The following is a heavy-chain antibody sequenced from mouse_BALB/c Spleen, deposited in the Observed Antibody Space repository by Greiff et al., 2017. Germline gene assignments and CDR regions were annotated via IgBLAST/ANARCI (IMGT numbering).Heavy chain of an antibody. CDR1: GDSITSGY. D-gene: IGHD3-2*01. CDR3: ARRDSSGYVNYYAMDY. V-gene: IGHV3-8*02. CDR2: ISYSGST. Sequence: VQLKESGPSLVKPSQTLSLTCSVTGDSITSGYWNWIRKFPGNKLEYMGYISYSGSTYYNPSLKSRISITRDTSKNQYYLQLNSVTTEDTATYYCARRDSSGYVNYYAMDYWGQGTSVTVSS. J-gene: IGHJ4*01.